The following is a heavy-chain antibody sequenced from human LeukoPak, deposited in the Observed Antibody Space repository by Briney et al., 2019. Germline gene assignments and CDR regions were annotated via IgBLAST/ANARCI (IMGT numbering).Heavy chain of an antibody. V-gene: IGHV4-31*03. CDR2: IYYSGTT. CDR1: GGSIGSGAYF. Sequence: PSQTLSLTCTVSGGSIGSGAYFWSWIRQHPGKGLEWIGFIYYSGTTYYNPSLKSRLTLSKDTSKNHFSLTLSSVTAADTAVYYCARAHGSGGDYFDYWGQGTLVTVSS. CDR3: ARAHGSGGDYFDY. D-gene: IGHD5-12*01. J-gene: IGHJ4*02.